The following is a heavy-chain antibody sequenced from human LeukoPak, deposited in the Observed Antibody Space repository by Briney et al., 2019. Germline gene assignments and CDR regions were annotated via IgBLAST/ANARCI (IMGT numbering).Heavy chain of an antibody. D-gene: IGHD6-13*01. J-gene: IGHJ4*02. V-gene: IGHV3-48*02. Sequence: GGSLRLSCAASGFTFSNTWMNWVRQAPGKGLEWVSYISSSSSTIYYADSVKGRFTISRDNAKNSLYLQMSSLRDEDTAVYYCARGIAAVFDYWGQGTLVTVSS. CDR1: GFTFSNTW. CDR3: ARGIAAVFDY. CDR2: ISSSSSTI.